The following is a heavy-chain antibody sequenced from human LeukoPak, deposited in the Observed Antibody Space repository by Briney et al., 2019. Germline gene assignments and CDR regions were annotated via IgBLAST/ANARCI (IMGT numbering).Heavy chain of an antibody. Sequence: PSETLPLTCTVSGGSVSSSRYCWTWARQPPGKGLEWIGYIYHGSATYNPSLESRVTISLDTSKNQFSLKVTSVTAADTAVYYCARLGDYFDYWGQGTLVTASS. CDR2: IYHGSA. D-gene: IGHD4-17*01. CDR1: GGSVSSSRYC. J-gene: IGHJ4*02. CDR3: ARLGDYFDY. V-gene: IGHV4-61*01.